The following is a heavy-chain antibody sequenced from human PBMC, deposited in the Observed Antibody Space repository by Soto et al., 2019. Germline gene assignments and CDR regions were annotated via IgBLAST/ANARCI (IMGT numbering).Heavy chain of an antibody. CDR1: GGSISGTTYS. CDR2: VYSSGTA. Sequence: SETLSLTCTVSGGSISGTTYSWDWIRQPPGKGLEWMAGVYSSGTAYYNSSLKSRLTISVDTSKKQFFLRLTSLTAADTAIYYCATYRAWGQGTLVTVSS. D-gene: IGHD4-4*01. J-gene: IGHJ5*02. CDR3: ATYRA. V-gene: IGHV4-39*01.